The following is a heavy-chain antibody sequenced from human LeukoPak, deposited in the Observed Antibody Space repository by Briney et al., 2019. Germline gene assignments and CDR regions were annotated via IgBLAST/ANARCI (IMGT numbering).Heavy chain of an antibody. CDR2: IYYSGST. J-gene: IGHJ4*02. CDR1: GGSISSYY. Sequence: SETLSLTCTVSGGSISSYYWSWIRQPPGKGLEWIGSIYYSGSTYYNPSLKSRVTISVDTSKNQFSLKLSSVTAADTAVYYCARALLWFGELLLYFDYWGQGTLVTVSS. D-gene: IGHD3-10*01. V-gene: IGHV4-59*05. CDR3: ARALLWFGELLLYFDY.